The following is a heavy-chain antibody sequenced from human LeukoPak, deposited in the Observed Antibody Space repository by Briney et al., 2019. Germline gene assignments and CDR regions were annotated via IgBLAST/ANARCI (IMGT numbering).Heavy chain of an antibody. CDR1: GFTFSSYS. V-gene: IGHV3-7*01. D-gene: IGHD1-26*01. Sequence: GGSLRLSCAASGFTFSSYSMNWVRQAPGKGLQWVANMNQDGRQRYYVGSVEGRFIISRDNAKNSVYLHMKSLRGEDTGLYFCARGGAPDSWGQGTLVTVSS. J-gene: IGHJ4*02. CDR2: MNQDGRQR. CDR3: ARGGAPDS.